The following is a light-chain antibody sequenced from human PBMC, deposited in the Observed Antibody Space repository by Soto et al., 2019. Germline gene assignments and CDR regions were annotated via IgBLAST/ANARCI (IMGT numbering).Light chain of an antibody. J-gene: IGLJ1*01. V-gene: IGLV2-23*02. Sequence: QSVLTQPASVSGSPGQSITISCTGTSSDVGSYNLVSWYQQHPGKAPKVMIYEVSKRPSGVSNRFSGSESGNTASLTISGLHAEDEADYYCCSYAGSSTYVFGTGTKVTVL. CDR3: CSYAGSSTYV. CDR2: EVS. CDR1: SSDVGSYNL.